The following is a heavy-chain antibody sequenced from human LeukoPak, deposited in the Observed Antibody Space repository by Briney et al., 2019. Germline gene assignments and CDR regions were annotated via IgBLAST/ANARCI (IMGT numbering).Heavy chain of an antibody. V-gene: IGHV4-59*06. CDR3: ARGYSNPRWFDP. CDR1: GGSSSSYY. J-gene: IGHJ5*02. Sequence: SETLSLTCTVSGGSSSSYYWSWIRQPLGKGLEWIGYIYYSGSTYYNPSLKSRVTISVDTSKNQFSLKLSSVTAADTAVYYCARGYSNPRWFDPWGQGTLVTVSS. D-gene: IGHD4-11*01. CDR2: IYYSGST.